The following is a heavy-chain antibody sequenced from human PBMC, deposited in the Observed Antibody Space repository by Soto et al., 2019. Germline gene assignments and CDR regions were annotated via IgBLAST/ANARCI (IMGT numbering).Heavy chain of an antibody. J-gene: IGHJ4*02. CDR3: ARGPRYYYDSSGYYFDY. V-gene: IGHV4-30-4*01. CDR2: IYYSGST. CDR1: GGSISSGDYY. Sequence: QVQLQESGPGLVKPSQTLSLTCTVSGGSISSGDYYWSWIRQPPGKGLEWIGYIYYSGSTYYNPSLKSRVTIYVDTSKNQFSLKLSSVTAADTAVYYCARGPRYYYDSSGYYFDYWGQGTLVTVSS. D-gene: IGHD3-22*01.